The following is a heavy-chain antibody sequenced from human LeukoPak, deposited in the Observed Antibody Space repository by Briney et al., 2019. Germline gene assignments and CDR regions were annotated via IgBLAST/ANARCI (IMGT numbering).Heavy chain of an antibody. CDR2: ISAYNGNT. CDR3: ARDRKTLDMVRGALWYYYYMDV. Sequence: ASGKVSCKASGYTFTSYGISWVRQAPGQGLEWMGWISAYNGNTNYAQKLQGRVTMTTDTSTSTAYMELRSLRSDDTAVYYCARDRKTLDMVRGALWYYYYMDVWGKGTTVTVSS. J-gene: IGHJ6*03. CDR1: GYTFTSYG. D-gene: IGHD3-10*01. V-gene: IGHV1-18*01.